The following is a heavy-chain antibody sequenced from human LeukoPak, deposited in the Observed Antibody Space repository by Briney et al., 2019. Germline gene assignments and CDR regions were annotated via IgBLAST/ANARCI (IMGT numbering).Heavy chain of an antibody. J-gene: IGHJ3*02. V-gene: IGHV4-59*01. CDR3: ARLPRSANAFDI. CDR2: IYYSGST. D-gene: IGHD3-3*01. CDR1: GGSISSYY. Sequence: SETLSLTCTVSGGSISSYYWSWIRQPPGKGLEWIGYIYYSGSTNYNLSLKSRVTISVDTSKNQFSLKLSSVTAADTAVYYCARLPRSANAFDIWGQGTMVTVSS.